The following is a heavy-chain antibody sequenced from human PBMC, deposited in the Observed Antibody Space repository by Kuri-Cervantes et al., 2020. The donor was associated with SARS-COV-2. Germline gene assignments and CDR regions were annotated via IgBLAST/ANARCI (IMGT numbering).Heavy chain of an antibody. CDR2: IKQDGSEK. Sequence: GESLKISCAASGFTFSSYWMSWVRQAPGKGLEWVANIKQDGSEKYYVDSVKGRFTISRDNAKNSLYLQMNSLRAEDTAVYYCARAPFYMAHYYYYMDVWGKGTTVTDSS. CDR1: GFTFSSYW. V-gene: IGHV3-7*01. CDR3: ARAPFYMAHYYYYMDV. J-gene: IGHJ6*03. D-gene: IGHD5-24*01.